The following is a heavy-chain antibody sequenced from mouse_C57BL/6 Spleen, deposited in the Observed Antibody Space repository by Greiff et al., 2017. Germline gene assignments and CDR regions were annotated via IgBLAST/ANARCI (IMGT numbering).Heavy chain of an antibody. Sequence: QVQLQQSGAELVMPGASVKLSCKASGYTFTSYWMHWVKQRPGQGLEWIGEIYPSDSYTNYNQKFKGKSTLTVDKSSSTAYMQLSSLTSEESAVYYCARFNGGAVGYWGPGTSVT. J-gene: IGHJ4*01. CDR3: ARFNGGAVGY. CDR2: IYPSDSYT. V-gene: IGHV1-69*01. CDR1: GYTFTSYW.